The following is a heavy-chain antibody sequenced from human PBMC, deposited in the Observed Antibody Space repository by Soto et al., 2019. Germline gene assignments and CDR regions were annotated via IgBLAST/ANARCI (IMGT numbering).Heavy chain of an antibody. Sequence: GGSLRLSCAASGFTFSSYGMHWVRQAPGKGLEWVAVISYDGSNKYYADSVKGRFTISRDNSKNTLYLQMNSLRAEDTAVYYCARNPGIVVVVAAASSEGYYYGMDVWGQGTTVTVSS. V-gene: IGHV3-30*03. CDR2: ISYDGSNK. CDR3: ARNPGIVVVVAAASSEGYYYGMDV. J-gene: IGHJ6*02. CDR1: GFTFSSYG. D-gene: IGHD2-15*01.